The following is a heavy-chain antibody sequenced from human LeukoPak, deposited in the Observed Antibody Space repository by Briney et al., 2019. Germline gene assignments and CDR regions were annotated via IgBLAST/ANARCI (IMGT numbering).Heavy chain of an antibody. CDR1: GGSISSYY. Sequence: SETLSLTCTVSGGSISSYYWSWIRQPPGKGLEWIGYIYYSGSTNYNPSLKSRVTISVDTSKNQFSLKLSSVTAADTAVYYCARVIYSGYDFRGAMDVWGKGTTVTVSS. V-gene: IGHV4-59*01. CDR2: IYYSGST. CDR3: ARVIYSGYDFRGAMDV. J-gene: IGHJ6*03. D-gene: IGHD5-12*01.